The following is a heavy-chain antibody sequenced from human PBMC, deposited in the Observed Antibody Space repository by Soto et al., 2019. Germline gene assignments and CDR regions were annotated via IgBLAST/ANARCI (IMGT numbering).Heavy chain of an antibody. CDR3: ARKDTDMVTLGVDY. Sequence: PSETLSLTCAVSGYSISSSNWWGWIRQPPGKGLEWIGNIYYSGSTYYNPSLKSRVTMSVDTSKNQFSLKLSSVTAVDTAVYYCARKDTDMVTLGVDYWGQETLVTVSS. J-gene: IGHJ4*02. CDR1: GYSISSSNW. D-gene: IGHD5-18*01. V-gene: IGHV4-28*01. CDR2: IYYSGST.